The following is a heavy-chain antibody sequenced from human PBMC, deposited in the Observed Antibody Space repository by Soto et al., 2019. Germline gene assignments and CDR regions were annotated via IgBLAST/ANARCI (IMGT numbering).Heavy chain of an antibody. CDR3: AKMEGMDPWAYSFDY. J-gene: IGHJ4*02. V-gene: IGHV3-23*01. D-gene: IGHD2-2*03. CDR1: GFPFSDFA. CDR2: IYGGGNGP. Sequence: EVQVLESGGGLVQPGGPLRLPCAATGFPFSDFAMSWVRQPPGKGLEGVSGIYGGGNGPHNADSVKGRVTISRDNSKNTLYLQMNSLRAEDTAVYYCAKMEGMDPWAYSFDYWGQGTLVTVSS.